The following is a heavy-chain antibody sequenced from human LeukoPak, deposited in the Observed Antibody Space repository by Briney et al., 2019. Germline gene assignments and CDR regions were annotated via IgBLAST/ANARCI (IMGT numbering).Heavy chain of an antibody. J-gene: IGHJ4*02. Sequence: GGSLRLSCAASGFTFSSYAMSWVRQAPGKGLEWVSAISGSGGSTYYADSVKGRFTISRDNSKNTLYLQMNSLRAEDTAVYYCAVFGEAYDDYVAKRIDYWGQGTLVTVSS. D-gene: IGHD4-17*01. V-gene: IGHV3-23*01. CDR1: GFTFSSYA. CDR3: AVFGEAYDDYVAKRIDY. CDR2: ISGSGGST.